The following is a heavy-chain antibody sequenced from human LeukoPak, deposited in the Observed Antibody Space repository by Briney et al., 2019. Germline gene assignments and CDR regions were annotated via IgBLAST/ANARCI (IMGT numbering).Heavy chain of an antibody. D-gene: IGHD2-15*01. J-gene: IGHJ5*02. Sequence: ASVKVSCKASGYTFTGYYMHWVRQAPGQGLEWMGWINPNSGGTNYAQKFQGRVTMTRDTSISTAYMELSRLRSDDTAVYYCARVGCSGGSCYSFGWFDPWGQGTLVTVSS. CDR3: ARVGCSGGSCYSFGWFDP. V-gene: IGHV1-2*02. CDR1: GYTFTGYY. CDR2: INPNSGGT.